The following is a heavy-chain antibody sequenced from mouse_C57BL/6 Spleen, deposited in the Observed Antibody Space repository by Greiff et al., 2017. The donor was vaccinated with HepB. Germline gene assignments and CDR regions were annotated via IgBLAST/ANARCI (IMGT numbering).Heavy chain of an antibody. Sequence: VQLQQSGAELVRPGASVKLSCKASGYTFTDYYINWVKQRPGQGLEWIARIYPGTGNTYYNEKFKGKATLTAEKSSSTAYMQLSSLTSEDSAVYFCADGSSYFDYWGQGTTLTVSS. CDR1: GYTFTDYY. CDR3: ADGSSYFDY. CDR2: IYPGTGNT. D-gene: IGHD1-1*01. V-gene: IGHV1-76*01. J-gene: IGHJ2*01.